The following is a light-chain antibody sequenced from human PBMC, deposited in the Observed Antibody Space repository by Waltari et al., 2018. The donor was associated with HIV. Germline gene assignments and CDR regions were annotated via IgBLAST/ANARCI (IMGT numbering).Light chain of an antibody. V-gene: IGKV1-39*01. Sequence: DIQLTQSPSSLSASVGDRVTIACRASQTISTYLNWYQQKPGQAPKLLISAASSLQSGVPSRFSGSASGTDFTLTISSLQPEDFATYYCQQTFNIPLIFGPGTKVDI. CDR3: QQTFNIPLI. J-gene: IGKJ3*01. CDR2: AAS. CDR1: QTISTY.